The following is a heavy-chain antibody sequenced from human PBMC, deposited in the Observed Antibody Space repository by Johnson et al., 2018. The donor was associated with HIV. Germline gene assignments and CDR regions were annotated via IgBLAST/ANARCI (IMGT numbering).Heavy chain of an antibody. CDR1: GFTFSSYA. D-gene: IGHD5-24*01. J-gene: IGHJ3*02. V-gene: IGHV3-64*01. Sequence: VQLVESGGGLVQPGGSLRLSCAASGFTFSSYAMHWVRQAPGKGLEYVSAISSNGGSTYYATSVKGRFTISRDNSKNTLYLQMGSLRAEDTAVYYCAREVRRLLPFDAFDIWGQGTMCPVSS. CDR3: AREVRRLLPFDAFDI. CDR2: ISSNGGST.